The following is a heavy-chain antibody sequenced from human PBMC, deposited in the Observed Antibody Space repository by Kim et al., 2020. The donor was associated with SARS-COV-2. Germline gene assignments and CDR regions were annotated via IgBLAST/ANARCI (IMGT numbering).Heavy chain of an antibody. Sequence: GGSLRLSCAASGFTFSGSAMHWVRQASGKGLEWVGRIRSKANSYATAYAASVKGRFTISRDDSKNTAYLQMNSLKTEDTAVYYCTRHIRDTAMVTSLDYWGQGTLVTVSS. CDR3: TRHIRDTAMVTSLDY. CDR1: GFTFSGSA. J-gene: IGHJ4*02. V-gene: IGHV3-73*01. D-gene: IGHD5-18*01. CDR2: IRSKANSYAT.